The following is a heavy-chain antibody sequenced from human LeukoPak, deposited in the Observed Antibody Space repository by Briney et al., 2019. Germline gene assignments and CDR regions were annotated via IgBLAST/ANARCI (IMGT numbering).Heavy chain of an antibody. Sequence: ASVKVSCKASGYTFTSYDINWVRQATGQGLEWMGWMNPNSGNTGYAQKFQGRVTITRNTSISTAYMELSSLRSEDTAVYYCARGSYRGYYFDYWGQGTLVTVSS. CDR1: GYTFTSYD. CDR2: MNPNSGNT. V-gene: IGHV1-8*03. J-gene: IGHJ4*02. CDR3: ARGSYRGYYFDY. D-gene: IGHD1-26*01.